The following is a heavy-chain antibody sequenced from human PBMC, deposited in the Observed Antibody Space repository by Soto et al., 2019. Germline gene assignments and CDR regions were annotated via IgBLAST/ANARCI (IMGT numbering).Heavy chain of an antibody. D-gene: IGHD3-10*01. CDR2: IYYSGST. V-gene: IGHV4-31*03. CDR3: ARSGPGYYYYMDV. J-gene: IGHJ6*03. Sequence: QVQLQESGPGLVKPSQTLSLTCTVSGGSISSGGYYWSWIRQHPGKGLEWIGYIYYSGSTYYNPSLKSRVTVSVDTSKNQFSLKLSSVAAADTAVYYCARSGPGYYYYMDVWGKGTTVTVSS. CDR1: GGSISSGGYY.